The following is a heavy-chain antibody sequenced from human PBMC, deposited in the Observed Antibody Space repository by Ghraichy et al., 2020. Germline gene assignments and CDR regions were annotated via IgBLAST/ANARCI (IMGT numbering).Heavy chain of an antibody. J-gene: IGHJ6*03. Sequence: SETLSLTCTVSGGSISSYYWSWIRQPPGKGLEWIGYIYYSGSTNYNPSLKSRVTISVDTSKNQFSLKLSSVTAADTAVYYCARRRFTTSDYYYYMDVWGKGTTVTVSS. CDR3: ARRRFTTSDYYYYMDV. V-gene: IGHV4-59*01. CDR2: IYYSGST. CDR1: GGSISSYY. D-gene: IGHD4-17*01.